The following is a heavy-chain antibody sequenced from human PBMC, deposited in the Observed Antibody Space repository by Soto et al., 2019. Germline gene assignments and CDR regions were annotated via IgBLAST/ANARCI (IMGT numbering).Heavy chain of an antibody. CDR1: GFTFSSYW. CDR2: INSDGSST. V-gene: IGHV3-74*02. D-gene: IGHD1-7*01. J-gene: IGHJ6*02. CDR3: ARAGDWNWGYYYYYGMDV. Sequence: EVQLVESGGGLVQPGRSLKLSCAASGFTFSSYWMHWVRQAPGKGLVWVSRINSDGSSTSYADSVKGRFTISRDNAKNTLYLQMNSLRAEDTAVYYCARAGDWNWGYYYYYGMDVWGQGTTVTVSS.